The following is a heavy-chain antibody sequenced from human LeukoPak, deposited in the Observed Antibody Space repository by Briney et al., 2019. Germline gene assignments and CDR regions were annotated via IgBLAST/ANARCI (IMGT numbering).Heavy chain of an antibody. J-gene: IGHJ4*02. CDR2: INSDGSST. Sequence: GGSLRLSCAASGFTFSTYSMHWVRQAPGKGLVWVSLINSDGSSTTYADSVKGRFTISRDNARNTLYLQVNSLRAEDTAVYFCARDRLYVPDYWGQGTQVTVYS. D-gene: IGHD3-10*01. CDR3: ARDRLYVPDY. CDR1: GFTFSTYS. V-gene: IGHV3-74*01.